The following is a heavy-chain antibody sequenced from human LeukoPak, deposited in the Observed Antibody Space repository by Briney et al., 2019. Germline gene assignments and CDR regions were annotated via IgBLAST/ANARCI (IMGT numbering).Heavy chain of an antibody. J-gene: IGHJ6*03. CDR3: ARVPTAVAGRNYYYMDV. Sequence: ASVKVSCKASGYTFTGYYMHWVRQAPAQGLEWMGCINPNSGGTNYAQKFQGRVTMTRDTSISTAYMELSRLRSDDTAVYYCARVPTAVAGRNYYYMDVWGKGTTVTISS. CDR2: INPNSGGT. D-gene: IGHD6-19*01. CDR1: GYTFTGYY. V-gene: IGHV1-2*02.